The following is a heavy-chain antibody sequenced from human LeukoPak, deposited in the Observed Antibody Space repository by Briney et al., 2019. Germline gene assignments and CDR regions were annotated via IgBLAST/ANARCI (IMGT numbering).Heavy chain of an antibody. CDR3: ARDSSGYYHD. CDR2: IYYSGST. Sequence: SETLSLTCTVSGGSISSSSYYWGWIRQPPGKGLEWIGSIYYSGSTYYNPSLKSRVTISVDTSKNQFSLKLSSVTAADTAVYYCARDSSGYYHDWGQGTLVTVSS. J-gene: IGHJ4*02. V-gene: IGHV4-39*07. CDR1: GGSISSSSYY. D-gene: IGHD3-22*01.